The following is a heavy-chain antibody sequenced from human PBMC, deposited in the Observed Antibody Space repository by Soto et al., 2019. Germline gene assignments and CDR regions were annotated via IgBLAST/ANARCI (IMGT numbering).Heavy chain of an antibody. CDR1: GYTLTELS. V-gene: IGHV1-24*01. CDR3: ATYGSGYYTGYYYYYMDV. Sequence: ASAKVSCKVSGYTLTELSMHWVRQAPGKGLEWMGGFDPEDGETIYAQKFQGRVTMTEDTSTDTAYMELSSLRSEDTAVYYCATYGSGYYTGYYYYYMDVWGKGTTVTVSS. CDR2: FDPEDGET. J-gene: IGHJ6*03. D-gene: IGHD3-3*01.